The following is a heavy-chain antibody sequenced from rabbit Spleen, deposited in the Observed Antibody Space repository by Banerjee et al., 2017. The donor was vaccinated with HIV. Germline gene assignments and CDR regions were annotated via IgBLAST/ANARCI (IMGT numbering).Heavy chain of an antibody. CDR2: IDNSGST. Sequence: QSLEESGGDLVKPGASLTLTCTASGIDFSGYYMCWVRQAPGKGPEWIACIDNSGSTYYPSWAKGRFTISKSSSTTVTLQMTSLTAVDTATYFCTRDRVTSGWRGDLWGPGTLVTVS. J-gene: IGHJ4*01. D-gene: IGHD4-1*01. CDR3: TRDRVTSGWRGDL. CDR1: GIDFSGYY. V-gene: IGHV1S40*01.